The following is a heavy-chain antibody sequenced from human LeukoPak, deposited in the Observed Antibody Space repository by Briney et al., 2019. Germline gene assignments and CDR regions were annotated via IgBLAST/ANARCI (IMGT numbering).Heavy chain of an antibody. Sequence: PGGSLRLSCAASGFTFNNYAMSWVRQAPGKGLEWVAVIWYDGSNKYYVDSVKGRFTISRDDSKNTLYLHMNSLRTEDTAMYYCARVRGAYDEFFDYWGQGTLVTVSS. V-gene: IGHV3-33*08. CDR1: GFTFNNYA. CDR3: ARVRGAYDEFFDY. J-gene: IGHJ4*02. CDR2: IWYDGSNK. D-gene: IGHD5-12*01.